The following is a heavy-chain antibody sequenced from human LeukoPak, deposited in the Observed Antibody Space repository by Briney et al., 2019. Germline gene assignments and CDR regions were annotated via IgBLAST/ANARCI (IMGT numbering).Heavy chain of an antibody. CDR3: AREVPVSLRFLEWENFDS. J-gene: IGHJ4*02. D-gene: IGHD3-3*01. Sequence: PSETLSLTCTVSGGSISSYYWSWIRQPPGKGLEWIGYIYYSGSTNYNPSLKSRVTISVDTSKNQFSLKLSSVTAADTAVYFCAREVPVSLRFLEWENFDSWGQGALVTVSS. CDR2: IYYSGST. V-gene: IGHV4-59*12. CDR1: GGSISSYY.